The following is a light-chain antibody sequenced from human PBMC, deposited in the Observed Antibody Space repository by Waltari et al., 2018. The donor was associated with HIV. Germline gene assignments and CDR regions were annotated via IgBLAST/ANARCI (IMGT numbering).Light chain of an antibody. Sequence: DIVMSQSPLSLPVTPGQTASISCKSSQSLLHTHGSHFLDLYVQKPGQSTQILIDLASNRAAGVSDRFSGGGSGSDCTLRISRVGTEDVGVYYCMQSLQIPVISFGQGTRLE. V-gene: IGKV2-28*01. CDR3: MQSLQIPVIS. CDR2: LAS. CDR1: QSLLHTHGSHF. J-gene: IGKJ5*01.